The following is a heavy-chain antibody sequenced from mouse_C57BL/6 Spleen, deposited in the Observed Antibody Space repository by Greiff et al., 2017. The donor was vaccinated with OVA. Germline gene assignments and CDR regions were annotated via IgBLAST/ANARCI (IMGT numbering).Heavy chain of an antibody. CDR1: GFTFSDYG. D-gene: IGHD1-1*01. CDR3: VRPITTLVASYAMDY. Sequence: DVMLVESGGGLVKPGGSLKLSCTASGFTFSDYGMHWVRQAPEKGLEWIAYISSGSSTIYYTETVKGRFTISRDNAQNTLFMQMYRLRAEDTAMSYCVRPITTLVASYAMDYWGQGTSVTVSA. V-gene: IGHV5-17*01. CDR2: ISSGSSTI. J-gene: IGHJ4*01.